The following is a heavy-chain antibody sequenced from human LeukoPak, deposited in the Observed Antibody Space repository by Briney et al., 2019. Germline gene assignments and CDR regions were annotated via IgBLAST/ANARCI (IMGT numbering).Heavy chain of an antibody. V-gene: IGHV3-74*01. CDR1: GFTFSRYW. J-gene: IGHJ4*01. CDR3: ARDRLGDGYIREFDY. D-gene: IGHD5-24*01. CDR2: INSDGSRT. Sequence: PGGSLRLSCEASGFTFSRYWMHWVRQAPGKGLVWVSRINSDGSRTTYADSVKGRFTIFRDNAQSSLDLQMDSLRAEDTAIYYCARDRLGDGYIREFDYWGHGTLVTVSS.